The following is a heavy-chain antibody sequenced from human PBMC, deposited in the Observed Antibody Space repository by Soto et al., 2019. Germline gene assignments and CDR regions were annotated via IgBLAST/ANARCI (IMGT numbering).Heavy chain of an antibody. D-gene: IGHD6-19*01. J-gene: IGHJ6*02. CDR1: GGSISSSSYY. CDR2: IYYSGST. Sequence: SETLSLTCTVSGGSISSSSYYWGWIRQPPGKGLEWIGSIYYSGSTYYNPSLKSRVTISVDTSKNQFSLKLSSVTAADTAVYYCARHFEQWLVPGGMDVWGQGTTVTVSS. CDR3: ARHFEQWLVPGGMDV. V-gene: IGHV4-39*01.